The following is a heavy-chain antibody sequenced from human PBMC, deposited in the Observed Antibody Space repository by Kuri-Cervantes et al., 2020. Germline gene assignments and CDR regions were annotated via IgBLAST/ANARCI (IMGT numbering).Heavy chain of an antibody. D-gene: IGHD5-18*01. Sequence: SPKISCAASGFTFDDYAMHWVRQAPGKGLEWVSGISWNSGSIGYADSVKGRSTISRDNAKNSLYLQMNSLRAEDTALYYCAKDARGYSYGGIDYWGQGTLVTVSS. J-gene: IGHJ4*02. CDR1: GFTFDDYA. CDR2: ISWNSGSI. V-gene: IGHV3-9*01. CDR3: AKDARGYSYGGIDY.